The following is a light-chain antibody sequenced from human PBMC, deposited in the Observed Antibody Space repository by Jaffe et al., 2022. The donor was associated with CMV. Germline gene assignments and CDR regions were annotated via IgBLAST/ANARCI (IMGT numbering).Light chain of an antibody. J-gene: IGLJ2*01. CDR1: SSDVGSYKL. Sequence: QSALTQPASVSGSPGQSITISCTGTSSDVGSYKLVSWYQQYPGKAPKVVIYEVNKRPSGVSDRFSGSKSGNTASLTISGLQGEDEANYYCSSYAGSNIFVRFGGGTKLTVL. CDR2: EVN. CDR3: SSYAGSNIFVR. V-gene: IGLV2-23*02.